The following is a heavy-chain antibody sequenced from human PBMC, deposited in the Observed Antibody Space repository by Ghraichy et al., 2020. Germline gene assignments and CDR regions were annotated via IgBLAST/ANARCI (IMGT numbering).Heavy chain of an antibody. Sequence: GESLRLSCAASGFTFSSYSMNWVRQAPGKGLEWVSSISSSSSYIYYADSVKGRFTISRDNAKNSLYLQMNSLRAEDTAVYYCARAPKAARPYYYYYMDVWGKGTTVTVSS. J-gene: IGHJ6*03. CDR2: ISSSSSYI. D-gene: IGHD6-6*01. V-gene: IGHV3-21*01. CDR3: ARAPKAARPYYYYYMDV. CDR1: GFTFSSYS.